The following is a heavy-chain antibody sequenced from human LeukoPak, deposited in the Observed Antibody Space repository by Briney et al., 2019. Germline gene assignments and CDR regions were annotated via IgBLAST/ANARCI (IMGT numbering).Heavy chain of an antibody. J-gene: IGHJ4*02. V-gene: IGHV3-49*04. CDR1: GFTFGDYA. Sequence: PGRSLRHSCTASGFTFGDYAMSWVRQAPGKGLEWVGFIRSKAYGGTTEYAASVKGRFTISRDDSKSIAYLQMNSLKTEDTAVYYCTRVDYDFWSGYWPDDYWGQGTLVTVSS. CDR2: IRSKAYGGTT. D-gene: IGHD3-3*01. CDR3: TRVDYDFWSGYWPDDY.